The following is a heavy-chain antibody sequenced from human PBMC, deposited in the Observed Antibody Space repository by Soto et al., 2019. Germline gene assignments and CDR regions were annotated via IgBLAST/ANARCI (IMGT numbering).Heavy chain of an antibody. CDR3: ARADDYYDSSGYLFDY. Sequence: SQTLSLTCAISGDSVSSNSAAWNWIRQPPSRGLEWLGRTYYRSKWYNDYAVSVRSRITINPDTSKNQFSLQLNSVTPEDTAVYYCARADDYYDSSGYLFDYWGQGTLVTVSS. D-gene: IGHD3-22*01. V-gene: IGHV6-1*01. CDR1: GDSVSSNSAA. J-gene: IGHJ4*02. CDR2: TYYRSKWYN.